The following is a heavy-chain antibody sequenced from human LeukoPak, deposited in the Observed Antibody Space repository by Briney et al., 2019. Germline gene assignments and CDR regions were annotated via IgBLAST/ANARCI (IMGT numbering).Heavy chain of an antibody. V-gene: IGHV4-59*08. Sequence: SETLSLTCTVSGGSISSYYWSWIRQPPGKGLEWIGYIYYSGSTNYNPSLKSRVTISVDTSKNQFSLKLSSVTAADTAVYYCARHSDIVATISGFDYWGQGTLVTVSS. CDR2: IYYSGST. CDR3: ARHSDIVATISGFDY. D-gene: IGHD5-12*01. CDR1: GGSISSYY. J-gene: IGHJ4*02.